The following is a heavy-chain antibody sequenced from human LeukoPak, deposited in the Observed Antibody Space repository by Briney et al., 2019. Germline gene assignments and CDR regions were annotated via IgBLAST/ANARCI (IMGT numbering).Heavy chain of an antibody. CDR2: INGRGDNT. D-gene: IGHD2/OR15-2a*01. J-gene: IGHJ5*02. CDR3: AKDRVSPGFNWFDP. Sequence: GGSLRLSCAASGVIISSYSMSWVRQAPGKGLEWVSAINGRGDNTYYADFVKGRFTISRDNSKSPVYLQMNSLRTEDTAVYYCAKDRVSPGFNWFDPWGQGTLVTVSS. V-gene: IGHV3-23*01. CDR1: GVIISSYS.